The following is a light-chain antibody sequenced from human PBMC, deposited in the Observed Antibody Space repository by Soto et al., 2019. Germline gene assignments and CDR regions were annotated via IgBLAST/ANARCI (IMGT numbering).Light chain of an antibody. Sequence: DIQMTQSPSSLSASVGDRVTFTCRASQSVYSSVNWYQQQPGKAPKLLIYAAYHLYSGVPSRFSGAESATDFTLTIYSLQPEDFATYFCQQTHSSPHTFGQGTKLEL. CDR1: QSVYSS. J-gene: IGKJ2*01. V-gene: IGKV1-39*01. CDR2: AAY. CDR3: QQTHSSPHT.